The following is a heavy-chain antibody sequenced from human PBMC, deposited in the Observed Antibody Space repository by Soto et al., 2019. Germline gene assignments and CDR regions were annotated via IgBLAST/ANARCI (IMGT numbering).Heavy chain of an antibody. D-gene: IGHD1-1*01. CDR2: ISAYNGNT. CDR1: GYTFTSYG. V-gene: IGHV1-18*04. CDR3: ARGHPLGTPDVDGMDV. Sequence: QVQLVQSGAEVKKPGASVKVSCKASGYTFTSYGISWVRQAPGQGLEGMGWISAYNGNTNYAQKLQGRVTMTTDTSTSKAYMELRSLGSDDTAVYYCARGHPLGTPDVDGMDVWGQGTTVTVSS. J-gene: IGHJ6*02.